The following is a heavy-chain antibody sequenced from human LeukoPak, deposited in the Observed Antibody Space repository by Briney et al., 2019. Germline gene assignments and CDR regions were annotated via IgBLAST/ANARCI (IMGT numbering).Heavy chain of an antibody. CDR2: INPSGGST. V-gene: IGHV1-46*01. D-gene: IGHD3-10*01. Sequence: ASVKVSCKASGYTFTSYYMHWVRQAPGQGLEWMGIINPSGGSTSYAQKFQGRVTMTRDMSTSTVYMELSSLRSEDTAVYYCARDFGEKAFDYWGQGTLVTVSS. J-gene: IGHJ4*02. CDR3: ARDFGEKAFDY. CDR1: GYTFTSYY.